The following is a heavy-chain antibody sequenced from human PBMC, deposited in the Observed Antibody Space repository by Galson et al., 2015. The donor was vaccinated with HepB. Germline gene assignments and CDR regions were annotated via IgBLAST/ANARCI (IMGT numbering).Heavy chain of an antibody. CDR3: AREVGGGYGAARDYYYGMDV. J-gene: IGHJ6*02. Sequence: SVKVSCKASGGTFSSYAISWVRQAPGQGLEWMGGIIPIFGTANYAQKFQGRVTITADESTSTAYMELSSLRSEDTAVYYCAREVGGGYGAARDYYYGMDVWGQGTTVTVSS. V-gene: IGHV1-69*13. D-gene: IGHD4/OR15-4a*01. CDR1: GGTFSSYA. CDR2: IIPIFGTA.